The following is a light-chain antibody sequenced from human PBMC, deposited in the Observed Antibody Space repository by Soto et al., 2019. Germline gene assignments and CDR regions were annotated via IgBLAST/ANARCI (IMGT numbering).Light chain of an antibody. Sequence: QSALTQPPSASGSPGQSVTISCTGTSSDVGGYNFVSWYQQHPGKAPKLMIYEVDKRPSGVPDRFSGSKSGNTASLTVSGLQAEDEADYYCISYAVTTSYVFXTGTKVTVL. V-gene: IGLV2-8*01. CDR3: ISYAVTTSYV. J-gene: IGLJ1*01. CDR2: EVD. CDR1: SSDVGGYNF.